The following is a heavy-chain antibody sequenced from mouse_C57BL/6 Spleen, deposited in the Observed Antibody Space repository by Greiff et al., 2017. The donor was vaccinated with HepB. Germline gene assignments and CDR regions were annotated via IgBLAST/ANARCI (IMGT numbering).Heavy chain of an antibody. CDR2: IDPSDSYT. Sequence: QVHVKQPGAELVMPGASVKLSCKASGYTFTSYWMHWVKQRPGQGLEWIGEIDPSDSYTNYNQKFKGKSTLTVDKSSSTAFMQLSSLTSEDSAVYYCARGESYYGSSYGWYFDVWGTGTTVTVSS. CDR3: ARGESYYGSSYGWYFDV. D-gene: IGHD1-1*01. J-gene: IGHJ1*03. CDR1: GYTFTSYW. V-gene: IGHV1-69*01.